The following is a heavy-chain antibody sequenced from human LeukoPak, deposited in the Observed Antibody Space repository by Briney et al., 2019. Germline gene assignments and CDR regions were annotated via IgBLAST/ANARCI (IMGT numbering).Heavy chain of an antibody. CDR2: IYYSGST. V-gene: IGHV4-59*01. D-gene: IGHD3-10*01. Sequence: PSETLSLTCTVSGGSISRYYWSWIRQPPGKGLEWIGYIYYSGSTNYNPSLKSRVTISVDTSKNQFSLKLSSVTAADTAVYYCARVAGSGYYFDYWGQGTLVTVSS. J-gene: IGHJ4*02. CDR1: GGSISRYY. CDR3: ARVAGSGYYFDY.